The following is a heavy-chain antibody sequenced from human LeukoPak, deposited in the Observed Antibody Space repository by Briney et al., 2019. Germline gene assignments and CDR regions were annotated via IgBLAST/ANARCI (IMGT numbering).Heavy chain of an antibody. V-gene: IGHV3-30-3*01. J-gene: IGHJ6*02. CDR3: ARDNMAAAGNYYYYGLDV. Sequence: GRSLRLSCAASRFTISSYVMHWVRQAPGKGLEWVAVISSDGSNKYYADSVKGRFTISRDNSKNTLYLQMNSLRAEDTALYYCARDNMAAAGNYYYYGLDVWGQGTTVTVSS. CDR2: ISSDGSNK. CDR1: RFTISSYV. D-gene: IGHD6-13*01.